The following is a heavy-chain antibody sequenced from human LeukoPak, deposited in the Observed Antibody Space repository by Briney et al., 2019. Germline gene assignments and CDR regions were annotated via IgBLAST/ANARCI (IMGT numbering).Heavy chain of an antibody. CDR1: GYTFTSYY. J-gene: IGHJ3*02. Sequence: GASVKVSCKASGYTFTSYYMHWVRQAPGQGLEWMGIINPSGGSTSYAQKFQGRVTMTRARSTSTVYMELSSLRSEDTAVYYCATDLGSVDIVVVPAAIYAFDIWGQGTMVTVSS. CDR3: ATDLGSVDIVVVPAAIYAFDI. CDR2: INPSGGST. V-gene: IGHV1-46*01. D-gene: IGHD2-2*01.